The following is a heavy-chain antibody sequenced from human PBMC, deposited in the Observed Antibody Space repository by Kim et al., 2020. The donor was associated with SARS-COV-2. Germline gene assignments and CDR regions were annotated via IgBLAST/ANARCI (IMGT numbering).Heavy chain of an antibody. Sequence: SYEQKFRGRVTMTRDTSTSTVYMELSSLRSEDTAVYYCARGRAADGMDVWGQGTTVTVSS. V-gene: IGHV1-46*01. CDR3: ARGRAADGMDV. D-gene: IGHD6-25*01. J-gene: IGHJ6*02.